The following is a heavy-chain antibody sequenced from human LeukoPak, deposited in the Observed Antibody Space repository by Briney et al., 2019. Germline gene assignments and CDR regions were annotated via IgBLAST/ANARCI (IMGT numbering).Heavy chain of an antibody. CDR3: AKSSSKLFRLFDY. Sequence: PGGSLRLSCAASGFTFSSYAMSWVRQAPGKGLEWVSVISGSGGTTYYADSVKGRFTISRDNSKNTLYLQMNSLRAEDTAVYYCAKSSSKLFRLFDYWGQGTLVTVSS. D-gene: IGHD3-9*01. V-gene: IGHV3-23*01. J-gene: IGHJ4*02. CDR1: GFTFSSYA. CDR2: ISGSGGTT.